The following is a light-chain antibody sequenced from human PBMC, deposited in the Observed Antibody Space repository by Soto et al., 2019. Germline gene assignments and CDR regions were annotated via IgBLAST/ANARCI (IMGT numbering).Light chain of an antibody. CDR1: SSNIGSNT. CDR3: VAWDDSLNGVV. Sequence: QSVLTQPPSASGTPGQRVTISCSGSSSNIGSNTVNWYQHLPGTAPKVLIYSNDQRPSGVPDRFSGSKSGTSASLAISGLQSEDEADYYCVAWDDSLNGVVFGGGTKVTVL. V-gene: IGLV1-44*01. CDR2: SND. J-gene: IGLJ2*01.